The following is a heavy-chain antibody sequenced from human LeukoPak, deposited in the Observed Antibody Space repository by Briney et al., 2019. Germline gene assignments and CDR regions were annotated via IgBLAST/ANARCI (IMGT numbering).Heavy chain of an antibody. Sequence: AGGSLRLSCAASGFTFSSYAMHWVRQAPGKGLEWVAVISYDGSNKYYADSVKGRFTISRDNSKNTLYLQMNSLRAEDTAVYYCARDNFYGDYSSYFGYWGQGTLVTVSS. CDR1: GFTFSSYA. J-gene: IGHJ4*02. D-gene: IGHD4-17*01. V-gene: IGHV3-30*04. CDR3: ARDNFYGDYSSYFGY. CDR2: ISYDGSNK.